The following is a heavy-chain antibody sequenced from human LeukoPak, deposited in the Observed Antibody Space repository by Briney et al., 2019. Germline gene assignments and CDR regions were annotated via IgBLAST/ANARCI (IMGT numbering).Heavy chain of an antibody. CDR1: GGTFSSYA. CDR3: ARGYCSSTSCYFDY. V-gene: IGHV1-69*05. Sequence: GAPVKVSCKASGGTFSSYAISWVRQAPGQGLEWMGGIIPIFGTANYAQKFQGRVTITTDESTSTAYMELSSLRSEDTAVYYCARGYCSSTSCYFDYWGQGTLVTVSS. CDR2: IIPIFGTA. D-gene: IGHD2-2*01. J-gene: IGHJ4*02.